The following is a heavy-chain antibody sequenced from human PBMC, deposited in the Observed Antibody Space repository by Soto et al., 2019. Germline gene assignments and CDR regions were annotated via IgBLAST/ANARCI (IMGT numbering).Heavy chain of an antibody. Sequence: ASVKVSCKASGYTFTSYAMHWVRQAPGQRLEWMGWINAGNGNTKYYADSVKGRFTISRDNSKNTLYLQMNSLRAEDTAVYYCARGADFWSGYHREARYYGMDVWGQGTTVTVSS. J-gene: IGHJ6*02. CDR2: INAGNGNT. D-gene: IGHD3-3*01. CDR3: ARGADFWSGYHREARYYGMDV. CDR1: GYTFTSYA. V-gene: IGHV1-3*01.